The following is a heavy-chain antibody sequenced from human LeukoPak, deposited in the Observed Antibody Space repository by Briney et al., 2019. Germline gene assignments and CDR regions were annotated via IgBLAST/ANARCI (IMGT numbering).Heavy chain of an antibody. CDR3: ARWGAGYYGMDV. CDR1: GFTFSSYA. CDR2: ISGSGGST. Sequence: PGGSLRLSCAASGFTFSSYAMSWVRQAPGKGLEWVSAISGSGGSTYYADSVKGRFTISRDNSKNTLYLQMNSLRAEDTAVYYCARWGAGYYGMDVWGQGTTVTVSS. D-gene: IGHD3-16*01. J-gene: IGHJ6*02. V-gene: IGHV3-23*01.